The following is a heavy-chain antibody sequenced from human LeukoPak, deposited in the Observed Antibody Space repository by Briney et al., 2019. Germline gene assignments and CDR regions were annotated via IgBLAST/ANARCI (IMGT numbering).Heavy chain of an antibody. J-gene: IGHJ3*02. Sequence: GGSLRLSCAGSGFTFSSYNMNWVRQAPGKGLEWVSSISTSSIYIYYADSLKGRFTISRDNAKHSLYLQMNSLGAEDTAVYYCARSGKVGATLIDAFDIWGQGTMVTVSS. CDR1: GFTFSSYN. V-gene: IGHV3-21*01. D-gene: IGHD1-26*01. CDR2: ISTSSIYI. CDR3: ARSGKVGATLIDAFDI.